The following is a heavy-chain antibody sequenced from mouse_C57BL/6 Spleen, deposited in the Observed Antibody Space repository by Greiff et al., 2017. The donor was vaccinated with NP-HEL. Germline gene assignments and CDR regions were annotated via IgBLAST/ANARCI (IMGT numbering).Heavy chain of an antibody. V-gene: IGHV5-17*01. J-gene: IGHJ1*03. D-gene: IGHD2-4*01. CDR2: ISSGSSTI. CDR1: GFTFSDYG. Sequence: EVKLVESGGGLVKPGGSLKLSCAASGFTFSDYGMHWVRQAPEKGLEWVAYISSGSSTIYYADTVKGRLTISRDNAKNTLFLQMTSLRSEDTAMYYCGRGIKGYVDVWGTGTTVTDSS. CDR3: GRGIKGYVDV.